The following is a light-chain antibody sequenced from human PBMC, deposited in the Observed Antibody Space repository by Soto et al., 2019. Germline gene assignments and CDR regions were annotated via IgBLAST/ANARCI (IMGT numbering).Light chain of an antibody. CDR1: SSNIGAGFG. CDR3: QSYDSSLSGFV. V-gene: IGLV1-40*01. J-gene: IGLJ1*01. Sequence: QSVLTQPPSVSGAPGQKVTISCTGSSSNIGAGFGVHWYQQLPGAAPKLLISGNPHRPSGVPDRFSASKSGTSASLAITGLQAEDEADYYCQSYDSSLSGFVFGIGTKLTVL. CDR2: GNP.